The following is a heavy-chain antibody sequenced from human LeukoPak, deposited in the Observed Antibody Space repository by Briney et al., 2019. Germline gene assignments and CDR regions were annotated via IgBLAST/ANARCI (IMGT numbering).Heavy chain of an antibody. V-gene: IGHV3-21*01. CDR1: GFTFSTYT. CDR2: ISSSSSYK. CDR3: ARETTTIFGVVPYYFDY. D-gene: IGHD3-3*01. Sequence: GGSLRLSCAASGFTFSTYTMTWVRQAPGRGLEWVSSISSSSSYKYYADSVKGRFTISRDNAKTSLYLQMNSLRAEDSAVYYCARETTTIFGVVPYYFDYWGQGTLVTVSS. J-gene: IGHJ4*02.